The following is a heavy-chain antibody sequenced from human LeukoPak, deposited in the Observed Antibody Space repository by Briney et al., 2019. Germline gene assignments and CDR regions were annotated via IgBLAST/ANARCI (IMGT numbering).Heavy chain of an antibody. V-gene: IGHV4-59*01. Sequence: PSETLSLTCSVSGGSISSYYWIWIRQPPGKRLEWVGYIYYTGSTNYNPSLKSRVTISVDTPKNQFSLQLSSVTAADTAVYYCARGHSSGWLPKDDIWGLGTMVTVSS. CDR2: IYYTGST. J-gene: IGHJ3*02. CDR1: GGSISSYY. D-gene: IGHD6-19*01. CDR3: ARGHSSGWLPKDDI.